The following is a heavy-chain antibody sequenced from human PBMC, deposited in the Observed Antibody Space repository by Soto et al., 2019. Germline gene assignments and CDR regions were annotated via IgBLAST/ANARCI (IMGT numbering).Heavy chain of an antibody. J-gene: IGHJ4*02. Sequence: PGGSLRLSCAASGFTFSDYYMGWIRQAPGKGLEWVSYISSSGSTIYYADSVKGRFTISRDNAKNSLYLQMNSLRAEDTAVYYCARVERGITIFGVVIPPFDYWGQGILVTVSS. CDR1: GFTFSDYY. D-gene: IGHD3-3*01. CDR3: ARVERGITIFGVVIPPFDY. CDR2: ISSSGSTI. V-gene: IGHV3-11*01.